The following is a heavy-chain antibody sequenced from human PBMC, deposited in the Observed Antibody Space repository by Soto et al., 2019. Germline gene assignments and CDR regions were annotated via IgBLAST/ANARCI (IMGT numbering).Heavy chain of an antibody. CDR3: ARCYYGSGSYYIYYYYGMDV. J-gene: IGHJ6*02. D-gene: IGHD3-10*01. V-gene: IGHV1-18*01. Sequence: ASVKVSCKASGYTFTSYGISWVRQAPGQGLEWMGWISAYNGNTNYAQKLQGRVTMTTDTSTSTAYMELRSLRSDDTAVYYCARCYYGSGSYYIYYYYGMDVWGQGTPVTVS. CDR1: GYTFTSYG. CDR2: ISAYNGNT.